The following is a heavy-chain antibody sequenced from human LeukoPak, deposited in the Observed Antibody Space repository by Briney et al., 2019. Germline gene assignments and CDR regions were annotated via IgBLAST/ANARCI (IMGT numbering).Heavy chain of an antibody. CDR1: GYTFTSYD. V-gene: IGHV1-8*01. CDR3: ASVRGYSYGPAGL. Sequence: ASVKVSCKASGYTFTSYDINWVRQANGQGLEWMGWMNPNSGNTGYAQKFQGRVTMTRNTSISTAYMELSSLRSEDTAVYYCASVRGYSYGPAGLWGQGTLVTVSS. CDR2: MNPNSGNT. J-gene: IGHJ4*02. D-gene: IGHD5-18*01.